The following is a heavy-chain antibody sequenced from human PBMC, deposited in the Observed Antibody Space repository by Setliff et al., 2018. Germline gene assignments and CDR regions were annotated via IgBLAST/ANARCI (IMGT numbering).Heavy chain of an antibody. Sequence: GGSLRLSCAASGFTFSTAWMNWVRQAPGKGLEWVANIKEDGSEEYYVDSVRGRFSISRDNAKDSVFLEMNSLKADDTAVYYCALAYCRSTTCHPLYYWGQGTLVTVSS. CDR1: GFTFSTAW. CDR3: ALAYCRSTTCHPLYY. J-gene: IGHJ4*02. V-gene: IGHV3-7*03. D-gene: IGHD2-2*01. CDR2: IKEDGSEE.